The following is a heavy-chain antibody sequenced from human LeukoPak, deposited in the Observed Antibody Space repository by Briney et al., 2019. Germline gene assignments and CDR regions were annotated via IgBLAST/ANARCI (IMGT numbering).Heavy chain of an antibody. D-gene: IGHD1-26*01. CDR3: ASLRERSYYARGFDY. J-gene: IGHJ4*01. CDR1: GFTFSSYA. V-gene: IGHV4-39*01. Sequence: GSLRLSCAASGFTFSSYAMSWVRQAPGKGLEWIGSIYYSGSTYYNPSLKSRVTISVDTSKNQFSLKLSSVTAADTAVYYCASLRERSYYARGFDYWGHGTLVTVSS. CDR2: IYYSGST.